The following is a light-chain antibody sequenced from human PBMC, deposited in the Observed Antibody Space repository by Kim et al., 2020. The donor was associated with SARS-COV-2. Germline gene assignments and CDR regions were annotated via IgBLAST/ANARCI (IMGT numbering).Light chain of an antibody. Sequence: SGDLGQTARITCGGNNIVTKNVHWYQQKPGQAPVLVMYRDTNRPSGIPERFSGSNSGNTATLTISRAQAGDEADYYCQVWDSSTWVFGGGTQLTVL. CDR3: QVWDSSTWV. V-gene: IGLV3-9*01. J-gene: IGLJ3*02. CDR2: RDT. CDR1: NIVTKN.